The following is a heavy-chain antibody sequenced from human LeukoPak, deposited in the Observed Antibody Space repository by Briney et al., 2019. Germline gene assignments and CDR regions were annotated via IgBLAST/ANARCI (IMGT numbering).Heavy chain of an antibody. CDR1: GGSISSYY. D-gene: IGHD3-22*01. Sequence: PSETLSLTCTVSGGSISSYYWSWIRQPAGKGLEWIGRIYTSGSTNYNPSLKSRVTMSVDTSKNQFSLKLSSVTAADTAVYYCARVGFYYDSSGYYGSAFDIWGQGTMVTVSS. J-gene: IGHJ3*02. V-gene: IGHV4-4*07. CDR2: IYTSGST. CDR3: ARVGFYYDSSGYYGSAFDI.